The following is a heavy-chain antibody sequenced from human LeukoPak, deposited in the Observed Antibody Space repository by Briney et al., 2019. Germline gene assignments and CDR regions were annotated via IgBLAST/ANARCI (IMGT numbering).Heavy chain of an antibody. V-gene: IGHV3-53*01. D-gene: IGHD4-17*01. CDR3: ARATTVTTTFDY. CDR2: IYSDSST. CDR1: GFTVSSNY. J-gene: IGHJ4*02. Sequence: GGSLRLSCAASGFTVSSNYMNWVRRAPGKGLECVSVIYSDSSTYYADSVKGRFTISRDNSKNTVYLQMNSLRAEDTALYYCARATTVTTTFDYWGQGTLVTVSS.